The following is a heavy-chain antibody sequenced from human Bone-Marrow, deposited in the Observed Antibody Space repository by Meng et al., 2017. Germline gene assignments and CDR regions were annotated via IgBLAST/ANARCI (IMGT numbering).Heavy chain of an antibody. CDR3: VRDENISLGKLFGDY. D-gene: IGHD4-23*01. J-gene: IGHJ4*02. CDR2: INPNSGDT. V-gene: IGHV1-2*06. Sequence: QVHRGQSWAEVKKPGASLKVSCKASGYTFSAYWIHWVRQAPGQGLEWMGHINPNSGDTLYAPKFQDRVSMTSDTSISTAYVELSRLRSDDTALYYCVRDENISLGKLFGDYWGQGTLVTVSS. CDR1: GYTFSAYW.